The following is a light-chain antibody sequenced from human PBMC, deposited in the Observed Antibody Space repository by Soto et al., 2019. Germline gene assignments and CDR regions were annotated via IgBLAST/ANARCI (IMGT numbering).Light chain of an antibody. CDR3: SSFTSRSNWV. CDR1: SSDIGAYKY. J-gene: IGLJ3*02. Sequence: QPALTQPATVSVSPAQAVTISCTGTSSDIGAYKYVSWYQQHPGKAPRLMIYDVSNRPSGVSNRFSGSKSGNTASLTISGLQAEDEADYYCSSFTSRSNWVFGGGTKVTVL. V-gene: IGLV2-14*03. CDR2: DVS.